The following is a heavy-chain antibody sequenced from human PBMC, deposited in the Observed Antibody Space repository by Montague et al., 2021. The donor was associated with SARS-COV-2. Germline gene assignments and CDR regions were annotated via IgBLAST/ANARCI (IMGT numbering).Heavy chain of an antibody. CDR1: GFTFSSYA. J-gene: IGHJ4*02. D-gene: IGHD6-13*01. CDR3: ARPGDSNRWYSTPNY. CDR2: ISSNGGAP. V-gene: IGHV3-64*01. Sequence: SLRLSCAASGFTFSSYALHWVRQAPGKGLEYVSAISSNGGAPYYGNSVKGRFTISRDNSKNTLYLQMDSLRAEDMAVYYCARPGDSNRWYSTPNYWGQGTRVTVSS.